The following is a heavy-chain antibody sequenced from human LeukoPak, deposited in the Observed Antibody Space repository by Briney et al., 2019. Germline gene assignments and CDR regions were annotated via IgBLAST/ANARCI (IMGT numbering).Heavy chain of an antibody. CDR3: VRVGTSFDI. D-gene: IGHD7-27*01. CDR2: ISTNTTTI. CDR1: GFTFKFYS. J-gene: IGHJ3*02. V-gene: IGHV3-48*01. Sequence: GGSLRLSCAASGFTFKFYSMNWVRQAPGKGLEWVSYISTNTTTIYYADSVKGRFTISRDNAKNSLYLQMNSLRVEDTAVYYCVRVGTSFDIWGQGTMVTVSS.